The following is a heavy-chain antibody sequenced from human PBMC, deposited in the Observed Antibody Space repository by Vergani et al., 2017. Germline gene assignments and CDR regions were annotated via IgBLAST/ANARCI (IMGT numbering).Heavy chain of an antibody. V-gene: IGHV2-5*04. D-gene: IGHD1-7*01. CDR3: VYRKTECGTTGCFYPFYYYGFVRV. J-gene: IGHJ6*04. Sequence: QITLKESGPTLVKPTQTLTLTCTFSGFSLNTRGVSVAWIRQPPGKALDWLALIYWNVDQHYSPSLNNRVTITKDTSKNQVVLTMTNMDYVDTGTYYCVYRKTECGTTGCFYPFYYYGFVRVWGKGTTVTVSS. CDR1: GFSLNTRGVS. CDR2: IYWNVDQ.